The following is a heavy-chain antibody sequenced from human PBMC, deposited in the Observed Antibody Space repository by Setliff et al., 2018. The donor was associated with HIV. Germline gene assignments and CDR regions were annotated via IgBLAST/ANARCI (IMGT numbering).Heavy chain of an antibody. CDR2: IHYSGST. CDR3: ARHCLQTETTYCPTSDVFDI. CDR1: GSSISGSYY. V-gene: IGHV4-38-2*01. Sequence: SETLSLTCAVSGSSISGSYYWAWIRQPPGKGLEWIGTIHYSGSTYYNPSLKSRVTISVDTSKNQFSLKLSSVTAADTAVFYCARHCLQTETTYCPTSDVFDIWGQGTMVTVS. D-gene: IGHD4-4*01. J-gene: IGHJ3*02.